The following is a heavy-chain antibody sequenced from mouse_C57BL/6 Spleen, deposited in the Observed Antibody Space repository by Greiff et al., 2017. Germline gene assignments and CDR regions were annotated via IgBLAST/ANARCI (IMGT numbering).Heavy chain of an antibody. CDR2: ISYDGSN. D-gene: IGHD2-3*01. CDR3: AREESDGYFRPSYYFDY. CDR1: GYSITSGYY. J-gene: IGHJ2*01. V-gene: IGHV3-6*01. Sequence: EVQLVESGPGLVKPSQSLSLTCSVTGYSITSGYYWNWIRQFPGNKLEWMGYISYDGSNNYNPSLKNRISITRDTSKNQFFLKLNSVTTEDTATYYCAREESDGYFRPSYYFDYWGQGTTLTVSS.